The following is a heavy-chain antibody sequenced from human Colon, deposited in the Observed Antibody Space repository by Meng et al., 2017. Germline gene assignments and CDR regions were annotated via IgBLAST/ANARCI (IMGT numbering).Heavy chain of an antibody. Sequence: GESLKISCAASGFTFSNYGMHWVRQAPGKGLEWVALIWSDGSDSHCVDSVKGRFTISRDNSKNTLYLQMNTLRAEDTAVYFCAREKHGDPFDYWGQGTLVNVDS. CDR1: GFTFSNYG. CDR2: IWSDGSDS. D-gene: IGHD4-17*01. CDR3: AREKHGDPFDY. J-gene: IGHJ4*02. V-gene: IGHV3-33*01.